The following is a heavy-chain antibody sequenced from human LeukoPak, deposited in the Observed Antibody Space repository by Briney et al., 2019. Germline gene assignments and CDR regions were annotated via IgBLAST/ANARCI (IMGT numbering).Heavy chain of an antibody. J-gene: IGHJ6*02. Sequence: GGSLRLSCAASGFTFSSYGMHWVRQAPGKGLEWVAVISYDGSNKYYADSVKGRFTISRDNSKNTLYLQMNSLRAEDTAVYYCARHRGSYYSGYYYYGMDVWGQGTTVTVSS. V-gene: IGHV3-30*03. D-gene: IGHD1-26*01. CDR3: ARHRGSYYSGYYYYGMDV. CDR2: ISYDGSNK. CDR1: GFTFSSYG.